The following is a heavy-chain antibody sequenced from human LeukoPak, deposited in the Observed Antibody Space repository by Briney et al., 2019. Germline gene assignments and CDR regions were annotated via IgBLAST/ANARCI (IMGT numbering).Heavy chain of an antibody. J-gene: IGHJ4*02. D-gene: IGHD3-22*01. V-gene: IGHV3-30-3*01. CDR3: ARDLSYYDSSGYGG. CDR1: GFTFSSYA. Sequence: GGSLRLSCAASGFTFSSYAMHWVRQAPGKGLEWVAVISYDGSNKYYADSVKGRFTISRDNSKNTLYLQMNSLRAEDTAVYYCARDLSYYDSSGYGGWGQGTLVTVSS. CDR2: ISYDGSNK.